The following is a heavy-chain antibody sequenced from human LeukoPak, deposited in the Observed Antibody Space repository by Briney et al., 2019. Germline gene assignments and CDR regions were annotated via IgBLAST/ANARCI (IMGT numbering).Heavy chain of an antibody. Sequence: AGTLRLTCAASGYTFSNDNNNWFRQTPRKERQGVISITCRSIYTFYTHSVKGRFTISIDNAKNSLSLQMNSLTAEDTAVYYCARDPYNGSYGDDYYYYMDVWGKGTTVTISS. CDR1: GYTFSNDN. CDR3: ARDPYNGSYGDDYYYYMDV. V-gene: IGHV3-21*01. J-gene: IGHJ6*03. D-gene: IGHD1-26*01. CDR2: ITCRSIYT.